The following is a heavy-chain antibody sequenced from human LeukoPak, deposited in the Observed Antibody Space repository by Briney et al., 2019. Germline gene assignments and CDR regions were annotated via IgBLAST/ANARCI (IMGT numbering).Heavy chain of an antibody. CDR2: IRSKAYGGTT. CDR3: TRAIHYDILTGPDY. J-gene: IGHJ4*02. V-gene: IGHV3-49*03. D-gene: IGHD3-9*01. CDR1: GFTFGDYA. Sequence: GGSLRLSCTASGFTFGDYAMSWFRQAPGKGLEWVGFIRSKAYGGTTEYAASVKGRFTISRDDSKSIAYLQMNSLKTEDTAVYYCTRAIHYDILTGPDYWGQGTLVTVSS.